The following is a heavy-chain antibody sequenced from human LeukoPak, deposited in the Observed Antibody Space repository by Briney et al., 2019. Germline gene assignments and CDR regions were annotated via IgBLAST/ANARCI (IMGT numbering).Heavy chain of an antibody. Sequence: PSETLSLTCTVSGGSISSYYWSWIRQPPGKGLEWIGYISYSGYTNYNPSLRSRVTISLDTSKNQFSLKLSSVTAADTAVYYCAAALVVAGLTDWGQGTLVTVSS. CDR1: GGSISSYY. V-gene: IGHV4-59*01. CDR3: AAALVVAGLTD. D-gene: IGHD2-15*01. CDR2: ISYSGYT. J-gene: IGHJ4*02.